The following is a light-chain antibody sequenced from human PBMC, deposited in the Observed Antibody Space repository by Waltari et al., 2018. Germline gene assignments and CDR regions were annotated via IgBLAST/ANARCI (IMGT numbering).Light chain of an antibody. J-gene: IGLJ3*02. CDR2: EGS. Sequence: QSALTQPASVSGSPGQSITISCTGTSSGVGSYNRVSWYQQYPGKAPKLMIYEGSKRPSGVSNRFSGSKAGNTASLTISGLQAEDEADYYCCSYAGAVFGGGTKLTIL. CDR3: CSYAGAV. V-gene: IGLV2-23*01. CDR1: SSGVGSYNR.